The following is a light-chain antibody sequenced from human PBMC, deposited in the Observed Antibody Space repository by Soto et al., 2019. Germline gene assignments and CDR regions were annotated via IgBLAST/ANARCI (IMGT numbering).Light chain of an antibody. Sequence: QSVLTQPPSASGTPGQRVTISCSGSSSNIGSNTVNWYQQVPGTAPKLLIHSNNQRPSGVPDRFSGSKSGTSASLAISGLQSEDEADYYCATWDDSLNGGVFGGGTKVTV. J-gene: IGLJ3*02. CDR3: ATWDDSLNGGV. CDR2: SNN. CDR1: SSNIGSNT. V-gene: IGLV1-44*01.